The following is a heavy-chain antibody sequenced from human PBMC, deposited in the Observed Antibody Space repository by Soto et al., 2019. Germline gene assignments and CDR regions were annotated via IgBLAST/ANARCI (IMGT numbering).Heavy chain of an antibody. V-gene: IGHV3-30-3*01. CDR1: GFTFSSYA. CDR3: ARDRSSSWYPGYYYYGMDV. Sequence: PGGSLRLSCAASGFTFSSYAMHWVRQAPGKGLEWVAVISYDGSNKYYADSVKGRFTISRDNSKNTLYLQMNSLRGEDTAVYYCARDRSSSWYPGYYYYGMDVWGQGTTVTVSS. D-gene: IGHD6-13*01. CDR2: ISYDGSNK. J-gene: IGHJ6*02.